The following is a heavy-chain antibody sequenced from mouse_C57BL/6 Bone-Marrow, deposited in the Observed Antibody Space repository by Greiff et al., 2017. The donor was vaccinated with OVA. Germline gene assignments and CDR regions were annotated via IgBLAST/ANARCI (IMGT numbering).Heavy chain of an antibody. J-gene: IGHJ3*01. CDR1: GFTFSSYA. V-gene: IGHV5-9-1*02. D-gene: IGHD2-1*01. CDR3: TRALYYGNLGAY. CDR2: ISSGGDYI. Sequence: EVKVEESGEGLVKPGGSLKLSCAASGFTFSSYAMSWVRQTPEKRLEWVAYISSGGDYIYYADTVKGRFTISRDNARNTLYLQMSSLKSEDTAMYYCTRALYYGNLGAYWGQGTLVTVSA.